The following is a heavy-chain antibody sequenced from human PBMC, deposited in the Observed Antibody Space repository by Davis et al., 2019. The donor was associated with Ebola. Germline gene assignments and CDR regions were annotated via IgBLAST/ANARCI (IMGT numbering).Heavy chain of an antibody. V-gene: IGHV3-53*01. J-gene: IGHJ6*02. CDR1: GFTVSSNY. CDR3: ARVLNVVVPAAYYYYYGMDV. CDR2: IYSGGST. D-gene: IGHD2-2*01. Sequence: PGGSLRLSCAASGFTVSSNYMSWVRQAPGKGLEWVSVIYSGGSTYYADSVKGRFTISRDNAKNSLYLQMNSLRAEDTAVYYCARVLNVVVPAAYYYYYGMDVWGQGTTVTVSS.